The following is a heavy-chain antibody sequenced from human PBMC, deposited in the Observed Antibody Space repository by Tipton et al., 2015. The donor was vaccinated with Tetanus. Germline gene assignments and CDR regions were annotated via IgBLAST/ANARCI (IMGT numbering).Heavy chain of an antibody. CDR1: GITFRSHW. D-gene: IGHD2-21*01. CDR3: ARDIKPKMLLFYALDW. J-gene: IGHJ4*02. Sequence: SLRLSCVVSGITFRSHWMHWVRQAPGKGLVWVSRINPDGSRTTYAESVKGRFTISRDNAKNTLNLLMNSLRLEDTATYFCARDIKPKMLLFYALDWWSQGTLVTVSA. V-gene: IGHV3-74*01. CDR2: INPDGSRT.